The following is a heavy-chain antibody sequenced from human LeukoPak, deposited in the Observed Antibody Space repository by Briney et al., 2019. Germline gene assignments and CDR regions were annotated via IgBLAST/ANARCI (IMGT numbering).Heavy chain of an antibody. D-gene: IGHD5-24*01. CDR1: GFTFCDYY. J-gene: IGHJ6*03. V-gene: IGHV3-11*01. CDR3: ARERGRVEMATNPRSTYMDV. Sequence: GGSVRLFCAPSGFTFCDYYMNWTRQAPGGGLVWGSYISGRGSTIYYADSVKGRFTISRDNAKNSLYLQMSSMRPEDTAVYYCARERGRVEMATNPRSTYMDVWGKGTTVTVSS. CDR2: ISGRGSTI.